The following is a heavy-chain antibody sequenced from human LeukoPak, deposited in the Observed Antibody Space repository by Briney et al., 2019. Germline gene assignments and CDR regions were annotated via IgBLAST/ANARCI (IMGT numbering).Heavy chain of an antibody. V-gene: IGHV3-23*01. D-gene: IGHD3-10*01. J-gene: IGHJ4*02. CDR3: AKVGFDYYGSGRIYYFDY. CDR1: GFTFSSYA. CDR2: ISGSGGST. Sequence: GGSLRPSCAASGFTFSSYAMSWVRQAPGKGLEWVSAISGSGGSTYYADSVKGRFTISRDNSKNTLYLQMNSLRAEDTAVYYCAKVGFDYYGSGRIYYFDYWGQGTLVTVSS.